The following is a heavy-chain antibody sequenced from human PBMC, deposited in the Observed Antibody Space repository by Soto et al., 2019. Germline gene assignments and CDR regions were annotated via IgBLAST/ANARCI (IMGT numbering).Heavy chain of an antibody. V-gene: IGHV3-49*03. CDR3: SSFGVDYGAFDI. D-gene: IGHD3-3*01. J-gene: IGHJ3*02. CDR1: GFTFGDYA. CDR2: IRSKAYGGTT. Sequence: PGGSLRLSCTASGFTFGDYAMSWFRQAPGQGLEWVGLIRSKAYGGTTEYAASVKGRFTISRDDSKSIAYLQMNSLKTEDTAVYYCSSFGVDYGAFDIWGQGTMVTVSS.